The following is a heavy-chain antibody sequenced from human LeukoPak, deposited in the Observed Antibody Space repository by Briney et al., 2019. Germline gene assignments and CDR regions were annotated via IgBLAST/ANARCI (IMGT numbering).Heavy chain of an antibody. J-gene: IGHJ4*02. D-gene: IGHD3-3*01. V-gene: IGHV3-30*02. CDR3: AKDSAVWSGYFDY. CDR1: GFTFNNYG. Sequence: GGSLRLSCVGTGFTFNNYGIHWVRQAPGKGLEWVAFIRYDETNKYYADSVQGRFTISRDNSKNTLYLQMNNLRIEDTAVYSCAKDSAVWSGYFDYWGQGTLVTVSS. CDR2: IRYDETNK.